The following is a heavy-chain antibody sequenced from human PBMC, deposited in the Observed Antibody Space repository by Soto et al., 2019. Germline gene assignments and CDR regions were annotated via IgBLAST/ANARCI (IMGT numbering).Heavy chain of an antibody. D-gene: IGHD2-15*01. J-gene: IGHJ3*02. CDR1: GFTFSDYY. V-gene: IGHV3-11*01. CDR3: AREEGYCSGGSCVDAFDI. CDR2: ISSSGSTI. Sequence: GGSLRLSCAASGFTFSDYYMSWIRQAPGKGLEWVSYISSSGSTIYYADSVKGRFTISRDNAKNSLYLQMNSLRAEDTAVYYCAREEGYCSGGSCVDAFDIWGQGTMVTVSS.